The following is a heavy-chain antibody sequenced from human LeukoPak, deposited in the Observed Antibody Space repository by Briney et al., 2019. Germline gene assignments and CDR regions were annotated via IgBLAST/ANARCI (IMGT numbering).Heavy chain of an antibody. J-gene: IGHJ3*02. CDR1: GGSISSGGYY. CDR3: ARDDYGDYGKGAFDI. V-gene: IGHV4-30-2*01. CDR2: IYHSGST. Sequence: SETLSLTCTVSGGSISSGGYYWSWIRQPPGKGLEWIGYIYHSGSTYYNPSLKSRVTISVDRSKNQFSLKLSSVTAADTAVYYCARDDYGDYGKGAFDIWGQGTMVTVSS. D-gene: IGHD4-17*01.